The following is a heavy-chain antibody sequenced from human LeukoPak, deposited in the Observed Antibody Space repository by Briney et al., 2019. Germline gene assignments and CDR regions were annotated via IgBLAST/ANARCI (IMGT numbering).Heavy chain of an antibody. V-gene: IGHV1-46*01. CDR1: GGTFSSYA. CDR2: INPSGGST. CDR3: ARGLKDWNDAFPYNRFDP. J-gene: IGHJ5*02. Sequence: ASVKVSCKASGGTFSSYAISWVRQAPGQGLEWMGIINPSGGSTSYAQKFQGRVTMTRDTSTSTVYMELSSLRSEDTAVYYCARGLKDWNDAFPYNRFDPWGQGTLVTVSS. D-gene: IGHD1-1*01.